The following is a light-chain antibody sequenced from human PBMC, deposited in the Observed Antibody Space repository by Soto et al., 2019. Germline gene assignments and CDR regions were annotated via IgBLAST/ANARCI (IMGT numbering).Light chain of an antibody. CDR2: SNY. CDR1: TSNIGRNT. CDR3: AAWDDSLNGVV. V-gene: IGLV1-44*01. Sequence: QSVLTQPPSASGTPGQRVTISCSGSTSNIGRNTVHWYQQLPGTAPKLLIYSNYQRPSGVPARFSGSKSGTSASVAISGLQSEDEADYYCAAWDDSLNGVVFGGGTKVTVL. J-gene: IGLJ2*01.